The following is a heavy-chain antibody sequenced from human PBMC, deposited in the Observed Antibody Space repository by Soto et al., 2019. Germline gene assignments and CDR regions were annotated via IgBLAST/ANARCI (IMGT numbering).Heavy chain of an antibody. V-gene: IGHV4-4*02. CDR3: ARDSASSGVFT. CDR2: ISRSGTT. J-gene: IGHJ3*01. Sequence: QGQLQESGPGLVKPSGTLSLTAAVSGGSIRSSNWWPGVRQPPGKGLEWIGEISRSGTTNYKPSLKSRVTISVDKSKNQFSLKLGSVTAADTAMYYCARDSASSGVFTWGQGTMVTVSS. D-gene: IGHD6-19*01. CDR1: GGSIRSSNW.